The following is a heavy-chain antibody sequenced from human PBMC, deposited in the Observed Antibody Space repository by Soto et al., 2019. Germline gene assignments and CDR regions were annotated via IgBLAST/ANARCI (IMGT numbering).Heavy chain of an antibody. J-gene: IGHJ4*02. Sequence: GGSLRLSCAASGFSVSTNYMSWVRQAPGQGLEWVSLLYSGGNIHYADSVKGRFTISRDDAKNTVYLQMNSLRAEDTAVYYCARDPGDGITWYYYDYWGQGTLVTVSS. CDR1: GFSVSTNY. CDR2: LYSGGNI. D-gene: IGHD6-13*01. CDR3: ARDPGDGITWYYYDY. V-gene: IGHV3-66*01.